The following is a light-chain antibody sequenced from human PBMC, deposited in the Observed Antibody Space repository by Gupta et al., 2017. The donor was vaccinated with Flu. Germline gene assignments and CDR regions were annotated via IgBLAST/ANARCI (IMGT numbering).Light chain of an antibody. J-gene: IGKJ5*01. V-gene: IGKV1-33*01. CDR3: QQEDRLPNT. CDR1: QEIRYY. Sequence: PSSLSASIGDRVTITGQARQEIRYYLNWYQQRPGRAPKLLIYDASNRETGVPSRFSGGGSGTDFSLTITSLQPEDVATYYCQQEDRLPNTFGQGTQMEVK. CDR2: DAS.